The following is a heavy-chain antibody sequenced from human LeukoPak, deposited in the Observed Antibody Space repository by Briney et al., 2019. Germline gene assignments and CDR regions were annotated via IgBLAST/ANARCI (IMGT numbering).Heavy chain of an antibody. CDR3: AKGLLYYYDSSGAYFDY. J-gene: IGHJ4*02. V-gene: IGHV3-23*01. D-gene: IGHD3-22*01. CDR1: GFTFSSYA. CDR2: ISGSGGST. Sequence: GSLRLSCAASGFTFSSYAMSWVRQAPGKGLEWVSAISGSGGSTYYADSVKGRFTISRDNSKNTLYLQMNSLRAEDTAVHYCAKGLLYYYDSSGAYFDYWGQGTLVTVSS.